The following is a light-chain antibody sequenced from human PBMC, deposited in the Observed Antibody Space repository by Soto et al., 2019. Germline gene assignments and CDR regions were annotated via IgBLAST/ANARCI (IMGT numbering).Light chain of an antibody. V-gene: IGKV1-5*03. CDR1: QSISSY. CDR3: QQYNSYSTWT. CDR2: KAS. Sequence: DIQMTQSPSTLSASLGDRVTITCRASQSISSYLAWYKQKPGKAPKLLISKASSLESGEPSRFSGSGSGTDFTLTLSSLQPDDFATYYCQQYNSYSTWTFGQGTRVEIK. J-gene: IGKJ1*01.